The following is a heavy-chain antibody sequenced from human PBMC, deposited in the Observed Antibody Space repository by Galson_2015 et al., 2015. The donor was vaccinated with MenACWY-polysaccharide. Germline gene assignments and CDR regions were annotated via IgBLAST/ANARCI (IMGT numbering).Heavy chain of an antibody. CDR3: ARGGPDIVVVPAVDFDY. CDR2: IKQDGSVT. V-gene: IGHV3-7*01. CDR1: GFTFKNYW. J-gene: IGHJ4*02. Sequence: SLRLSCAVSGFTFKNYWMSWVRQAPGKGLEWVADIKQDGSVTHYVDSVKGRFTISRDNAKNTLCLQMISLRADDTAVYYCARGGPDIVVVPAVDFDYWGQGTLVTVSS. D-gene: IGHD2-2*01.